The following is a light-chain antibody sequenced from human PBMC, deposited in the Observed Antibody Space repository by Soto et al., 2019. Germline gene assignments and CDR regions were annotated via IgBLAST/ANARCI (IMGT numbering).Light chain of an antibody. CDR2: GAS. Sequence: EIVLTQSPGTLSLSPGERVTLSCRASQSISSTFLAWYQHKPGQAPRVIIYGASRRATGIPDWFSGSGSGTDFTLTISRLEPEDFALYYCQQYYSSWTFGQGTKVE. J-gene: IGKJ1*01. CDR3: QQYYSSWT. V-gene: IGKV3-20*01. CDR1: QSISSTF.